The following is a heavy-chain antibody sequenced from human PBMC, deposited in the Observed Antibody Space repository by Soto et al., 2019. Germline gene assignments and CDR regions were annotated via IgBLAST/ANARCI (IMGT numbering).Heavy chain of an antibody. CDR3: ARRGYYDSSGYYYYYGMDV. CDR1: GGSISSSNW. D-gene: IGHD3-22*01. Sequence: SETLSLTCAVSGGSISSSNWWSWIRQPPGKGLEWIGYIYYSGSTNYNPSLKSRVTISVDTSKNQFSLKLSSVTAADTAVYYCARRGYYDSSGYYYYYGMDVWGQGTTVTV. V-gene: IGHV4-61*01. J-gene: IGHJ6*02. CDR2: IYYSGST.